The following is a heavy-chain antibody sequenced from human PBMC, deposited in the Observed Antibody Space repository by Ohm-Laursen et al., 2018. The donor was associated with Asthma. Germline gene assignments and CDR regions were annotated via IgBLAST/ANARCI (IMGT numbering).Heavy chain of an antibody. Sequence: SLRLSCAASGFTFSYYWMHWVRQAPGEGLVWVARLSRGGRNPEYADSVKGRFTISGDNAKNTLFLQMNSLRADDTAVYYCTRSTDSWEFDPWGQGTLVTVSS. CDR3: TRSTDSWEFDP. CDR2: LSRGGRNP. CDR1: GFTFSYYW. J-gene: IGHJ5*02. V-gene: IGHV3-74*03. D-gene: IGHD6-13*01.